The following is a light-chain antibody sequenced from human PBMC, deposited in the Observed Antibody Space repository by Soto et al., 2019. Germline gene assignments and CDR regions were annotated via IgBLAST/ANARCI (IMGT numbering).Light chain of an antibody. CDR3: QQYNNWLWT. CDR2: GAS. CDR1: QNISSN. Sequence: EIVMTQSPATLSVSPGERATLSCRASQNISSNLAWYQQKPGQAPRVLIDGASTRATGIPARFSGSGSGTEFTLTISSLQSEELAVYYCQQYNNWLWTFGQGTKVEIK. V-gene: IGKV3-15*01. J-gene: IGKJ1*01.